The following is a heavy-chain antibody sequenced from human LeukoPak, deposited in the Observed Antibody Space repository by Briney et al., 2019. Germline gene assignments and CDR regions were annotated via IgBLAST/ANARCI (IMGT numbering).Heavy chain of an antibody. D-gene: IGHD3/OR15-3a*01. CDR3: ARDWTLNY. V-gene: IGHV3-30-3*01. Sequence: GGSLKLSCAASGFTFSSYAMHWVRQAPGKGLEWVAVVSFDGDNKYYADSVKDRFTISRDNSQNTLYLQLNSLRAEDTAVYYCARDWTLNYWGQGTLVTVSS. J-gene: IGHJ4*02. CDR1: GFTFSSYA. CDR2: VSFDGDNK.